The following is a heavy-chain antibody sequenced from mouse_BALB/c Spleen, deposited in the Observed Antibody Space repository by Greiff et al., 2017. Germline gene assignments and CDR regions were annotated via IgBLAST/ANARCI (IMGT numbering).Heavy chain of an antibody. CDR1: GYAFSSYW. V-gene: IGHV1-80*01. J-gene: IGHJ3*01. CDR2: IYPGDGDT. D-gene: IGHD2-3*01. Sequence: QVQLQQSGAELVRPGSSVKISCKASGYAFSSYWMNWVKQRPGQGRERIGQIYPGDGDTNYNGKFKGKATLTAAKSSSTAYMQLSSLTSEDSAVYFCARTDGYWFAYWGQGTLVTVSA. CDR3: ARTDGYWFAY.